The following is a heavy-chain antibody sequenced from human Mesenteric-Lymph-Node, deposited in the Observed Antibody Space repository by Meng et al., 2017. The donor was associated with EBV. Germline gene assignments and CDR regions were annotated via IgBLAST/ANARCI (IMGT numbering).Heavy chain of an antibody. CDR3: SNLPYSY. CDR2: ISGSGSTT. D-gene: IGHD4-11*01. CDR1: GFTVSNSY. J-gene: IGHJ4*02. V-gene: IGHV3-53*01. Sequence: EVQLVESGXGLIQRGXSLRLSCAASGFTVSNSYMSWVRQAPGKGLEWVSGISGSGSTTHYADSVKGRFSVSRDNSGNTVSLQMNNLRAEDTAVYYCSNLPYSYRGQGTLVTVSS.